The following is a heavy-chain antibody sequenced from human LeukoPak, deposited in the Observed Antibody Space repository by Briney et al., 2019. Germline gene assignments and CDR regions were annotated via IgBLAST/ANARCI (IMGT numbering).Heavy chain of an antibody. CDR3: ARSDGDYIQYSDY. V-gene: IGHV4-59*01. Sequence: SETLSLTCTVSGGSISSYYWSWIRQPPGKGLEWIGYIYYSGSTNYNPSLKSRVTISVDTSKDQFSLKLSSVTAADTAVYYCARSDGDYIQYSDYWGQGTLVTVSS. J-gene: IGHJ4*02. D-gene: IGHD4-17*01. CDR2: IYYSGST. CDR1: GGSISSYY.